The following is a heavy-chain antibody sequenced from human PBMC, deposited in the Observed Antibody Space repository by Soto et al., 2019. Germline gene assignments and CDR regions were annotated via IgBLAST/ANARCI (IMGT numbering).Heavy chain of an antibody. J-gene: IGHJ3*02. Sequence: GGSLRLSCAASGFTFSSYWMSWVRQAPGKGLEWVANIKQDGSEKYYVDSVKGRFTISRDNAKNSLYLQMNSLRAEDTAVYYCARGGCGSYCPGGNNLGDAFDIWGQGTMVTVSS. CDR1: GFTFSSYW. CDR2: IKQDGSEK. V-gene: IGHV3-7*05. CDR3: ARGGCGSYCPGGNNLGDAFDI. D-gene: IGHD1-26*01.